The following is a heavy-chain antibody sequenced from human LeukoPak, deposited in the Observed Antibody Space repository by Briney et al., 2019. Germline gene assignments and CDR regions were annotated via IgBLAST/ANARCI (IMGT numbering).Heavy chain of an antibody. CDR1: GYTFTSYD. CDR2: MNPNSGNT. D-gene: IGHD5-18*01. J-gene: IGHJ4*02. CDR3: ARDPGRGYSYGTIFDY. Sequence: ASVKVPCKASGYTFTSYDINWVRQATGQGLEWMGWMNPNSGNTGYAQKLQGRVTMTTDTSTSTAYMELRSLRSDDTAVYYCARDPGRGYSYGTIFDYWGQGTLVTVSS. V-gene: IGHV1-8*01.